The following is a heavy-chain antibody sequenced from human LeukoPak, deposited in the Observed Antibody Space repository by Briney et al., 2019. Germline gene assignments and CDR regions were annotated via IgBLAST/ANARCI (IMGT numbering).Heavy chain of an antibody. Sequence: SETLSLTCTVSGGSISSSSYNWGWIRQPPGKGLEWIGSIYYSGSTYYNPSLKSRVTISVDTSKNQFSLKLSSVTAADTAVYYCARHEREAITIFGVAIQGWFDPWGQGTLVTVSS. J-gene: IGHJ5*02. V-gene: IGHV4-39*01. CDR1: GGSISSSSYN. D-gene: IGHD3-3*01. CDR3: ARHEREAITIFGVAIQGWFDP. CDR2: IYYSGST.